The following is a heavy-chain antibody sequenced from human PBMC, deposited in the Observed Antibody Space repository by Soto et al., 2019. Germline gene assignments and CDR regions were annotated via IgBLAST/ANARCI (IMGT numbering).Heavy chain of an antibody. D-gene: IGHD6-19*01. V-gene: IGHV3-33*01. J-gene: IGHJ4*02. CDR3: ARESSSGRRDRIGY. Sequence: QVKLVESGGGVVQPGRSLRLSCAASGFTFSNHGMHWVRQAPGKGLEWVTVIWYDGTNRFYADSVKGRFTISRDISENTVFLQMNSLRAEDTAVYYCARESSSGRRDRIGYWGQGTLVTVSS. CDR2: IWYDGTNR. CDR1: GFTFSNHG.